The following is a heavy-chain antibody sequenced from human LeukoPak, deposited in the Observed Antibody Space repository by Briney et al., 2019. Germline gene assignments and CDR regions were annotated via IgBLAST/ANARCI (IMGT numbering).Heavy chain of an antibody. D-gene: IGHD3-22*01. CDR3: ARDYDSSGPQKNFFDF. V-gene: IGHV3-23*01. CDR2: ISGSGGST. CDR1: GFTFSSYA. J-gene: IGHJ4*02. Sequence: GGSLRLSCAASGFTFSSYAMSWVRQAPGKGLEWVSAISGSGGSTYYADSVKGRFTISRDNSKNTLYLQMNSLRAEDTAVYYCARDYDSSGPQKNFFDFWGQGTLVTVSP.